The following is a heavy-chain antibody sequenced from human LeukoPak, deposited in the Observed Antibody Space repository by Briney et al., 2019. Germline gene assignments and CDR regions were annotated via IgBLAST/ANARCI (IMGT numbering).Heavy chain of an antibody. J-gene: IGHJ4*02. CDR1: GGSISSSSYY. CDR3: ARGPLNGEYYFDY. D-gene: IGHD3-10*01. CDR2: IYTSGST. V-gene: IGHV4-61*02. Sequence: SETLSLTCTVSGGSISSSSYYWSWIRQPAGKGLEWIGRIYTSGSTNYNPSLKSRVTMSVDTSKNQFSLKLSSVTAADTAVYYCARGPLNGEYYFDYWGQGTLVTVSS.